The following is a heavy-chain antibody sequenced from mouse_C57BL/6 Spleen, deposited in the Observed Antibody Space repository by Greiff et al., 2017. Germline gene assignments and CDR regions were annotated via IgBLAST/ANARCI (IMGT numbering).Heavy chain of an antibody. J-gene: IGHJ2*01. CDR1: GYTFTSYW. CDR2: IDPSDSYT. D-gene: IGHD1-1*01. V-gene: IGHV1-69*01. CDR3: ARRNYYGSPYYLDY. Sequence: VQLQQPGAELVMPGASVKLSCKASGYTFTSYWMHWVKPRPGQGLEWIGEIDPSDSYTNYNQKFKGKSTLTVDKSSSTSYMQLSSLPSEDSAVYYCARRNYYGSPYYLDYWGQGTTLTVSS.